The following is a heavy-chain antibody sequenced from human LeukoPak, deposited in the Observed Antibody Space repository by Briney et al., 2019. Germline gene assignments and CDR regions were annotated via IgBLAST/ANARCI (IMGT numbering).Heavy chain of an antibody. CDR2: IYTSGST. Sequence: SETLSLTCTVSGGSISSYYWSWIRQPPGKGLEWIGYIYTSGSTNYNPSLKSRVTISVDTSKNQFSLKLSSVTAADTAVYYCARLHVAAAGTAPLGYWGQGTLVTVSS. J-gene: IGHJ4*02. CDR3: ARLHVAAAGTAPLGY. D-gene: IGHD6-13*01. V-gene: IGHV4-4*09. CDR1: GGSISSYY.